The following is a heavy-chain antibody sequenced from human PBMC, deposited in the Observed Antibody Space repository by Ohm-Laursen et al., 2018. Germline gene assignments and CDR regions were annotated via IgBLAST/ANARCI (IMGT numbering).Heavy chain of an antibody. V-gene: IGHV1-2*02. CDR2: INPNSGGT. D-gene: IGHD3-10*01. J-gene: IGHJ4*02. Sequence: GASVKVSCKASEYTFTDYNIHWVRQAPGQGLEWMGWINPNSGGTNYAQKFQGRVTMTRDTSISTAYMELSRLRDDDTAVYYCARGNAFGYWGQGTLVTVSS. CDR3: ARGNAFGY. CDR1: EYTFTDYN.